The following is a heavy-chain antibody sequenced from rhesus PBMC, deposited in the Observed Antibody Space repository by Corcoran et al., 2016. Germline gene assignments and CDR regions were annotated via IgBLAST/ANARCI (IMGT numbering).Heavy chain of an antibody. CDR2: IEWEDDK. CDR1: GFSLSTPGMR. CDR3: ARANSGSWKFDY. Sequence: QVPLKESGPALVKPTQTLTLTGTFSGFSLSTPGMRVNGIRQPLGKALEWLARIEWEDDKSYRTSLKNTLTVSKDTSRAQVVLTMTNMDPVDTATSYCARANSGSWKFDYWGQGVLVTVSS. J-gene: IGHJ4*01. D-gene: IGHD6-25*01. V-gene: IGHV2S2*01.